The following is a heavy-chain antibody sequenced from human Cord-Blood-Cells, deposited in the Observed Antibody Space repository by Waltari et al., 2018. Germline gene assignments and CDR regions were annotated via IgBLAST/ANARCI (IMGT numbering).Heavy chain of an antibody. V-gene: IGHV4-38-2*02. CDR1: GYSISSGYY. CDR2: IYHSGST. J-gene: IGHJ2*01. D-gene: IGHD1-26*01. Sequence: QVQLQESGPGLVKPSETLSLTCAVSGYSISSGYYWGWFRQPTGKGLEWIGSIYHSGSTYYNPSLKSRVTISVDTSKNQFSLKLSSVTAADTAVYYCARDVDQRLGESYWDWYFDLWGRGTLVTVSS. CDR3: ARDVDQRLGESYWDWYFDL.